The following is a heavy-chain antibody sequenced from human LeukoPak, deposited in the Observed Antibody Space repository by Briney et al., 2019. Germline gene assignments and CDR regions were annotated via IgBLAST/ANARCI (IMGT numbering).Heavy chain of an antibody. CDR2: INDSRST. Sequence: PSETLSLTCAVRGGSFNGYYWSWIRQPPGKGLEWIGEINDSRSTKYNPSLKSRVTISVDTSKNQFSLKLNSVTAADTAVYYCARGPPVVYDVLTGYYRFDYWGQGTLVTVSS. CDR1: GGSFNGYY. CDR3: ARGPPVVYDVLTGYYRFDY. V-gene: IGHV4-34*01. D-gene: IGHD3-9*01. J-gene: IGHJ4*02.